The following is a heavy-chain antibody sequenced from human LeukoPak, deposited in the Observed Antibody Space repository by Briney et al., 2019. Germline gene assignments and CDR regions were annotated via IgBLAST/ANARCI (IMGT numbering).Heavy chain of an antibody. V-gene: IGHV3-30-3*01. CDR2: ISYDGSNK. D-gene: IGHD5-12*01. Sequence: GGSLRLSCAASGFTFSSYAMHWVRQAPGKGLEWVAVISYDGSNKYYADSVKGRFTISGDNSKNTLYLQMNSLRAEDTAVYYCARDSSGYVMPRNWFDPWGQGTLVTVSS. J-gene: IGHJ5*02. CDR3: ARDSSGYVMPRNWFDP. CDR1: GFTFSSYA.